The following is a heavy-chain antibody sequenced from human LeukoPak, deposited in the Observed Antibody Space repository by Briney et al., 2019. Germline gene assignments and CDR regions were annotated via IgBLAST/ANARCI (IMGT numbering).Heavy chain of an antibody. D-gene: IGHD5-18*01. CDR2: IYSGGST. V-gene: IGHV3-66*02. Sequence: GGSLRLSCAASGFTVSSNYMSWVRQAPGKGLEWASVIYSGGSTYYADSVKGRFTISRDNSKNTLYLQMNSLRAEDTAVYYCARDPGYSYGSYYGMDVWGQGTTVTVSS. CDR1: GFTVSSNY. J-gene: IGHJ6*02. CDR3: ARDPGYSYGSYYGMDV.